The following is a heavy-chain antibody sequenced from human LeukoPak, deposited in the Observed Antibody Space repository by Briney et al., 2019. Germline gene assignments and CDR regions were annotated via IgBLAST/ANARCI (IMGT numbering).Heavy chain of an antibody. CDR3: AKTMWTGNYYFDS. CDR1: GFAFTNFA. V-gene: IGHV3-23*01. CDR2: ISGGGYTT. Sequence: GGSLRLSCVASGFAFTNFAMSWVRQAPGKGLDWVSVISGGGYTTYFADSVTGRFIISRDNSKNTLYLHMNNPRADDTAVYYCAKTMWTGNYYFDSWGQGTLVTVSS. J-gene: IGHJ4*02. D-gene: IGHD3/OR15-3a*01.